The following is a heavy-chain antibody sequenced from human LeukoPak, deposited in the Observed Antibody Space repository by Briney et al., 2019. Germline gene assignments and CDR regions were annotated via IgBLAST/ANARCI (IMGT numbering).Heavy chain of an antibody. J-gene: IGHJ4*02. D-gene: IGHD6-13*01. CDR2: MNPNSGNT. Sequence: PTASVKVSCKASGYTFTSYDIDWVRQATGQGLEWMGWMNPNSGNTGYAQKFQGRVTMTRNTSISTAYMELRSLRSDDTAVYYCVKDEAAAGVDFDSWGQGTLVTVYS. CDR1: GYTFTSYD. CDR3: VKDEAAAGVDFDS. V-gene: IGHV1-8*01.